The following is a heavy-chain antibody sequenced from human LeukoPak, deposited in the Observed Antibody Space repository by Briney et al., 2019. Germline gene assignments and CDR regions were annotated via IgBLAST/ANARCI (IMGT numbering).Heavy chain of an antibody. CDR1: GFTFSSYA. V-gene: IGHV3-30-3*01. D-gene: IGHD3-10*01. CDR2: ISYDGSNK. J-gene: IGHJ4*02. Sequence: GGSLRLSCAASGFTFSSYAMHWVRQAPGKGLEWVAVISYDGSNKYYADSVKGRFTISRDNSKNTLYLQMNSLRAEDTAVYYCAKAHYYGSGILDYWGQGTLVTVSS. CDR3: AKAHYYGSGILDY.